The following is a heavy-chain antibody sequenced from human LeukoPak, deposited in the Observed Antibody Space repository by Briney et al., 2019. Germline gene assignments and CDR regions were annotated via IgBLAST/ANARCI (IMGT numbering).Heavy chain of an antibody. CDR2: IYYSGST. CDR1: GGSISSYY. J-gene: IGHJ6*02. Sequence: SETLSLTCTVSGGSISSYYWSWIRQPPGKGLEWIGYIYYSGSTNYNPSLKSRVTISVDTSKNQFSLKLSSVTAADTAVYYCARAPRTTSASLNYGMDVWGQGTTVTVSS. CDR3: ARAPRTTSASLNYGMDV. D-gene: IGHD4-17*01. V-gene: IGHV4-59*01.